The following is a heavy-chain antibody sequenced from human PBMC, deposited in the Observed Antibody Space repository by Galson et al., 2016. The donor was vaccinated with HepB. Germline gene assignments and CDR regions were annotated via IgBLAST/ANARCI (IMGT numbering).Heavy chain of an antibody. CDR3: ARVLRRGYSNYDAN. CDR1: GYTFASYD. CDR2: INPSSGDT. V-gene: IGHV1-8*01. Sequence: SVKVSCKASGYTFASYDINWVRQAPGQGLEWMGEINPSSGDTGYAQKFQARVTMTGNTFINSAYMELRSLRFDDTAVYYCARVLRRGYSNYDANWGQGTLVTVSS. J-gene: IGHJ4*02. D-gene: IGHD5-12*01.